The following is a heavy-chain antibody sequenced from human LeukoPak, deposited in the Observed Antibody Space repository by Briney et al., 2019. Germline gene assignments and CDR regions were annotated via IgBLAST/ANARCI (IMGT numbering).Heavy chain of an antibody. V-gene: IGHV3-53*01. CDR1: GFTVSSNY. CDR3: AGAPFYYYYYGMDV. J-gene: IGHJ6*02. CDR2: TYSGGST. Sequence: GGSLRLSCAASGFTVSSNYMSWVRQAPGKGLEWVSVTYSGGSTYYADSVKGRFTISRDNSKNTLYLQMNSLRAEDTAVYYCAGAPFYYYYYGMDVWGQGTTVTVSS.